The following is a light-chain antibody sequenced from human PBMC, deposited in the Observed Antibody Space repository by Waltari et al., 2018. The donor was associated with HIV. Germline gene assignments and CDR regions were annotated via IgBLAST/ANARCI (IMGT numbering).Light chain of an antibody. V-gene: IGLV2-14*01. CDR2: EVS. Sequence: QSTLTQPASVSGSPGQSITISCTGRSSDVGSYSYVPWYQQHPGKAPKLMIYEVSNRPAGVSHRFSGSKSGNTASLTISGLQPEDEADYYCNSYTSISTWVFGGGTKLTVL. J-gene: IGLJ3*02. CDR3: NSYTSISTWV. CDR1: SSDVGSYSY.